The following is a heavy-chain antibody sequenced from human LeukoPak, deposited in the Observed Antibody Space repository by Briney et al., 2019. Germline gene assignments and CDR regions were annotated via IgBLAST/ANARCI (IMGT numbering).Heavy chain of an antibody. J-gene: IGHJ5*02. D-gene: IGHD1-26*01. V-gene: IGHV4-61*02. CDR1: GGSISSGSYY. CDR3: ARVVGANWFDP. Sequence: PSETLSLTCTVSGGSISSGSYYWSWIRQPAGKGLEWIGRIYTSGSTNYDPSLKSRVTISVDTSKNQFSLKLSSVTAADTAAYYCARVVGANWFDPWGQGTLVTVSS. CDR2: IYTSGST.